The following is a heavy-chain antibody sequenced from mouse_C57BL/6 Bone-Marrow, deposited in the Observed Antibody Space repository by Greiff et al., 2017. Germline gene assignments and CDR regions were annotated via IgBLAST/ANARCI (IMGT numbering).Heavy chain of an antibody. Sequence: VQLQQPGAELVRPGTSVKLSCKASGYTFTSYWMHCVKQRPGQGLEWIGVIDPSDSYTNYNQKFKGKATLTVDTSSSTAYMQLSSLTSEDSAVYYCAVYSKEWGQGTLVTVSA. CDR1: GYTFTSYW. J-gene: IGHJ3*02. CDR3: AVYSKE. V-gene: IGHV1-59*01. CDR2: IDPSDSYT. D-gene: IGHD2-5*01.